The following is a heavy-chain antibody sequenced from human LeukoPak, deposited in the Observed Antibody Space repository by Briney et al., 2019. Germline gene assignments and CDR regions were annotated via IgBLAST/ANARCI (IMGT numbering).Heavy chain of an antibody. D-gene: IGHD1-26*01. CDR1: GFTFEGYG. CDR2: INWNGGTT. Sequence: PGGSLRLSCAASGFTFEGYGMSWVRQAPGKGLEWVSYINWNGGTTDYADSVKGRFTISRDNAQNSLYLQMNSLRDGDTAVYFCATSGSNRFDYWGQGTLVTVSA. CDR3: ATSGSNRFDY. V-gene: IGHV3-20*04. J-gene: IGHJ4*02.